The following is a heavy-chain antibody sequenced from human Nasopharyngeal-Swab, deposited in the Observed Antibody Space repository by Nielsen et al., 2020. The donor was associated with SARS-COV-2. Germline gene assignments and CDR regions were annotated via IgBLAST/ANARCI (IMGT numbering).Heavy chain of an antibody. Sequence: GGSLRLSCVASGFIFSSYWIHWVRQAPGKGLVWVSRIKSDGSSTSYADSVKGRFTISRDNAKNTLFLQMNSLRAEDTAVYYCARESIAAAGPGMDVWGQGTTVTVSS. CDR2: IKSDGSST. J-gene: IGHJ6*02. D-gene: IGHD6-13*01. CDR1: GFIFSSYW. CDR3: ARESIAAAGPGMDV. V-gene: IGHV3-74*01.